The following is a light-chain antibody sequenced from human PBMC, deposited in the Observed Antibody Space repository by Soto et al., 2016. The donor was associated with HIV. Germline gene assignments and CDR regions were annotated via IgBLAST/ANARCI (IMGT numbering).Light chain of an antibody. CDR2: AAS. Sequence: DIQMTQSPSSVSASVGDRVTITCRASQGISNWLAWYQQKPGKAPKLLIYAASSLQSGVPSRFSGSGSGTAFTLTISSLQPDDFATYYCQQYDTYSRTFGQGTMVEIK. V-gene: IGKV1D-16*01. CDR1: QGISNW. J-gene: IGKJ1*01. CDR3: QQYDTYSRT.